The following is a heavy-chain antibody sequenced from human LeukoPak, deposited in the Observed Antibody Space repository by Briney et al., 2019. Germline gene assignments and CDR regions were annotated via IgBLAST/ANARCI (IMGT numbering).Heavy chain of an antibody. CDR2: IYYSGST. J-gene: IGHJ5*02. CDR1: GGSISSGGYY. V-gene: IGHV4-30-4*01. CDR3: ARAVDYNWFDP. D-gene: IGHD4/OR15-4a*01. Sequence: SSETLSLTCTVSGGSISSGGYYWSWIRQPPGKGLEWIGYIYYSGSTYYNPSLKSRVTISVDTSKNQFSLKLSSVIAADTAVYYCARAVDYNWFDPWGQGTLVTVSS.